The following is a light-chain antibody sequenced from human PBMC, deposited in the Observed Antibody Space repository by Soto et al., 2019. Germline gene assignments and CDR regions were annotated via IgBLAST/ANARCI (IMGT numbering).Light chain of an antibody. J-gene: IGKJ4*02. CDR3: KRYGTSHQT. V-gene: IGKV3-20*01. CDR2: GAS. CDR1: QSVSSSY. Sequence: EIVLTQAPGTLCLSPGERATLSWSSSQSVSSSYLAWYQQRPGQATRLLIYGASSRATGIKDRFSGSGSGTDFTLTISRMEPEDFAVYYCKRYGTSHQTCGRGTQGDIK.